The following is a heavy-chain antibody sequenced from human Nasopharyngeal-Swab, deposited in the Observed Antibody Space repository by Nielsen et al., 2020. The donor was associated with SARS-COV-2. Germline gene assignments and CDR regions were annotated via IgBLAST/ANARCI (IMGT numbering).Heavy chain of an antibody. CDR3: ARVSYDFWSGYHDDY. D-gene: IGHD3-3*01. CDR2: IRAYNGNT. J-gene: IGHJ4*02. V-gene: IGHV1-18*04. Sequence: ASVKVSCKASGYTFTSYGISWVRQAPGQGLEWMGWIRAYNGNTNYAQKLQGRVTMTTDTSTSTAYMELRSLRSDDTAVYYCARVSYDFWSGYHDDYWGQGTLVTVSS. CDR1: GYTFTSYG.